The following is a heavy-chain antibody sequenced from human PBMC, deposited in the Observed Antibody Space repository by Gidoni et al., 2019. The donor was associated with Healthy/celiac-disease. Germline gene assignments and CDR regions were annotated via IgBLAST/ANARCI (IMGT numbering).Heavy chain of an antibody. CDR1: GYTFTSYG. Sequence: QVQLVQSGAEVKKPGASVKVSCKTSGYTFTSYGISWVRKAPGQGLEWMGWISAYTGNTNDAQKLQVRVTMTTDTSTSTAYMELRSLSSDDTAVYYWARDTTYCSGGSCSNGGWFDPWGQGTLVTVSS. V-gene: IGHV1-18*01. CDR3: ARDTTYCSGGSCSNGGWFDP. CDR2: ISAYTGNT. J-gene: IGHJ5*02. D-gene: IGHD2-15*01.